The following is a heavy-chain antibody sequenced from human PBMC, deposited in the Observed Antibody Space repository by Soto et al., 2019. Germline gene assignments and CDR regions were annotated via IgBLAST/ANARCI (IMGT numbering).Heavy chain of an antibody. CDR1: GCTFSSYA. Sequence: SVKVSCKASGCTFSSYAISWVRQAPGQGLEWMGGIIPIFGTANYAQKFQGRVTITADKSTSTAYMELSSLRSEDTAVYYCASHPGPYGDYDDPWGQGTLVTVSS. CDR2: IIPIFGTA. J-gene: IGHJ5*02. D-gene: IGHD4-17*01. V-gene: IGHV1-69*06. CDR3: ASHPGPYGDYDDP.